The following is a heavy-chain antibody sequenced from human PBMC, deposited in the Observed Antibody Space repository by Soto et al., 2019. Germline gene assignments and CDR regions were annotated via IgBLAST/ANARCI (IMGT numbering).Heavy chain of an antibody. CDR1: RNHG. V-gene: IGHV3-30*18. CDR3: AKSRGLYYDVLTGPDY. Sequence: RNHGMHWVRQAPGKGLEWVAVISYDEKTSYYADSAKGRFSISRDNSKNTLYLQMFSLRPEDTAVYFCAKSRGLYYDVLTGPDYWGPGTLVTVSS. D-gene: IGHD3-9*01. CDR2: ISYDEKTS. J-gene: IGHJ4*02.